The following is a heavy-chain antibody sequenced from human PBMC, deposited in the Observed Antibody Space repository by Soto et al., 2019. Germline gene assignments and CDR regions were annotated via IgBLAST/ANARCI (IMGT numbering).Heavy chain of an antibody. CDR3: ARGGIDV. CDR2: ISSSSSTI. CDR1: GFTFSSYS. Sequence: GWSLRLSCAASGFTFSSYSMNWVRQAPGKGLEWVSYISSSSSTIYYADSVKGRFTISRDNAKNSLYLQMNSLIAEDTAVYYCARGGIDVWGKGTTVTVSS. V-gene: IGHV3-48*01. D-gene: IGHD3-10*01. J-gene: IGHJ6*03.